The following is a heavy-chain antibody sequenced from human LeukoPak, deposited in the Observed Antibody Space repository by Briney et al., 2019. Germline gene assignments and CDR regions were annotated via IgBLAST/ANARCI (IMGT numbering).Heavy chain of an antibody. CDR3: ARDRRAMTTVTGGFDP. CDR2: ISSSSSYI. Sequence: GGSLRLSCAASGFTFSSYSMNWVLQAPGKGLEWVSSISSSSSYIYYADSVKGRFTISRDNAKNSLYLQMNSLRAEDTAVYYCARDRRAMTTVTGGFDPWGQGTLVTVSS. D-gene: IGHD4-17*01. CDR1: GFTFSSYS. V-gene: IGHV3-21*01. J-gene: IGHJ5*02.